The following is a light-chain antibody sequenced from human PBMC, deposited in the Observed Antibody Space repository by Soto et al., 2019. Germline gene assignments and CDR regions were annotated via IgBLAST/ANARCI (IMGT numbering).Light chain of an antibody. CDR3: QKYNSAPPFT. CDR2: AAS. J-gene: IGKJ3*01. Sequence: DLQMTQSPSSLSASVGDRVTITCRASQGISNYLAWYQQKPGKVPKLLIYAASTLQSGVPSRFSGSGSGTDFTLNISSLQPEDVATYYCQKYNSAPPFTFGPGTKVDIK. V-gene: IGKV1-27*01. CDR1: QGISNY.